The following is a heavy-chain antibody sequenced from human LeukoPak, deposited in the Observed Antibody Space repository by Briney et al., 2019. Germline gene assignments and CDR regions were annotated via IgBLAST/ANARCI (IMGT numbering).Heavy chain of an antibody. CDR2: IYYSGST. V-gene: IGHV4-59*11. CDR1: GGSISSHY. D-gene: IGHD3-22*01. CDR3: AREGYYDSSGYYSRTFDI. Sequence: SETLSLTCTASGGSISSHYWSWIRQPPGKGLEWIGYIYYSGSTNYNPSLKSRVTISVDTSKNQFSLKLSSVTAADTAVYYCAREGYYDSSGYYSRTFDIWGQGTMVTVSS. J-gene: IGHJ3*02.